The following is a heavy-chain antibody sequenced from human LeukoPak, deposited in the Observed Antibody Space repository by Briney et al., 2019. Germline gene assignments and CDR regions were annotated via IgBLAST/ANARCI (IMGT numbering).Heavy chain of an antibody. Sequence: GGSLRLSCTASGFTFSTYDMHRVRQPTGEGLEWVAGIGKAGDTYYLGSVKGRFTISRENAKNSLYLQMNSLRVGDTALYYCVRGDVGFDPWGQGTLVTVSS. V-gene: IGHV3-13*01. CDR1: GFTFSTYD. CDR2: IGKAGDT. J-gene: IGHJ5*02. CDR3: VRGDVGFDP. D-gene: IGHD2-21*01.